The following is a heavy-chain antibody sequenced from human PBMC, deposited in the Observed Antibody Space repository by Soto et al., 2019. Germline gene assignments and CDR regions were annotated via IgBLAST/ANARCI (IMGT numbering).Heavy chain of an antibody. CDR3: ARSVEGYGAYYYYYGMDV. J-gene: IGHJ6*02. Sequence: PGESLKISCKGSGYSFTSYWISWVRQMPGKGLEWMGRIDPSDSYTNYSPSFQGHVTISADKSISTAYLQWSSLKASDTAMYYCARSVEGYGAYYYYYGMDVWGQGTTVTVSS. D-gene: IGHD5-12*01. V-gene: IGHV5-10-1*01. CDR1: GYSFTSYW. CDR2: IDPSDSYT.